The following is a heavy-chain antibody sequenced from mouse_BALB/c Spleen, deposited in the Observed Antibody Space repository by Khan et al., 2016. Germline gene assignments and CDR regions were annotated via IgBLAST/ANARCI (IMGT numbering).Heavy chain of an antibody. CDR1: GFTFSSFG. J-gene: IGHJ2*01. D-gene: IGHD3-1*01. CDR3: ARSGGNYDY. CDR2: ISSGSSTI. Sequence: EVELVESGGGLVQPGGSRKLSCAASGFTFSSFGMHWVRQAPEKGLEWVAYISSGSSTIYYADTVKGRFTISRDHPKNTLFLQMTSLRSEDTAMYYCARSGGNYDYWGKGTTLTVSS. V-gene: IGHV5-17*02.